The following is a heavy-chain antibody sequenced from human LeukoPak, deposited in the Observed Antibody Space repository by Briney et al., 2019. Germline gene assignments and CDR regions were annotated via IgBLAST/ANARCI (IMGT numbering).Heavy chain of an antibody. Sequence: PSETLSLTCTVSGGSISSGSYYWGWIRQPPGKGLEWIGSIYYSGSTYYNPSLKSRVTISVDTSKNQFSLKLSSVTAADTAVYYCARHRLVEAFDIWGQGTMVTVSS. CDR3: ARHRLVEAFDI. D-gene: IGHD6-25*01. CDR1: GGSISSGSYY. J-gene: IGHJ3*02. CDR2: IYYSGST. V-gene: IGHV4-39*01.